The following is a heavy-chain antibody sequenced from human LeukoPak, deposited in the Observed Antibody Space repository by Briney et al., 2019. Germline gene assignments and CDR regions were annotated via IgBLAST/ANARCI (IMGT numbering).Heavy chain of an antibody. V-gene: IGHV4-59*08. CDR2: IYYNGAT. CDR3: ARHYVFVSGGSSFDY. Sequence: PSETLSLTCTVSGGSIRSYYWSWIRQPPGKGLEWIGYIYYNGATNYNPSLKTRVTISLDTPKNQFSLKLKSVTASDTAVYYCARHYVFVSGGSSFDYWGLGILVTVSS. CDR1: GGSIRSYY. J-gene: IGHJ4*02. D-gene: IGHD1-26*01.